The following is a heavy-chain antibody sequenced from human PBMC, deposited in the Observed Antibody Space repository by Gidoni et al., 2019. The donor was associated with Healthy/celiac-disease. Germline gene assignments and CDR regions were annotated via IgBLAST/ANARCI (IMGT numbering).Heavy chain of an antibody. J-gene: IGHJ5*02. Sequence: QVQLVQSGAEVKKPGASVKVSCKASGYTFTGYYMHWVRQAPGQGLEWMGWINPNSGGTNYAQKFQGRVTMTRDTSISTAYMELSRLRSDDTAVYYCARAGSIAARRGGWFDPWGQGTLVTVSS. CDR2: INPNSGGT. V-gene: IGHV1-2*02. CDR1: GYTFTGYY. CDR3: ARAGSIAARRGGWFDP. D-gene: IGHD6-6*01.